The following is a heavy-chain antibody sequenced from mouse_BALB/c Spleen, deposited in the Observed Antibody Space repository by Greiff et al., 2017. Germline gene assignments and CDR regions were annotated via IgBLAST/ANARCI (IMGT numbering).Heavy chain of an antibody. CDR3: TRSESGGYDEGDFDY. Sequence: VQLQQPGAELVKPGASVKLSCKASGYTFTSYYMYWVKQRPGQGLEWIGGINPSNGGTNFNEKFKSKATLTVYKSSSTAYMQLSSLTSEDSAVYYCTRSESGGYDEGDFDYWGQGTTLTVSS. J-gene: IGHJ2*01. V-gene: IGHV1S81*02. CDR2: INPSNGGT. D-gene: IGHD2-2*01. CDR1: GYTFTSYY.